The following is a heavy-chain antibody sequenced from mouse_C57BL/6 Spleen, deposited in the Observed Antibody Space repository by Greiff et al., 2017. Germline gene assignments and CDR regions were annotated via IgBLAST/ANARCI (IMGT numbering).Heavy chain of an antibody. CDR3: TRRGITTVVATQDYCDY. CDR1: GYTFTDYE. Sequence: VQLQESGAELVRPGASVTLSCKASGYTFTDYEMHWVKQTPVHGLEWIGAIDPETGGTAYNQKVKGKAILTADKSSSTAYMEPRSLTTEDSALYYCTRRGITTVVATQDYCDYWGQGTTLTVSS. V-gene: IGHV1-15*01. CDR2: IDPETGGT. J-gene: IGHJ2*01. D-gene: IGHD1-1*01.